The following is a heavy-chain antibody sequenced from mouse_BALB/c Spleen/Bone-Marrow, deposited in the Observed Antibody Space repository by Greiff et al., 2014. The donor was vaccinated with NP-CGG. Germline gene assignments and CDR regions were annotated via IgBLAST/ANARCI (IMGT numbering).Heavy chain of an antibody. Sequence: VKVVESGAELVRPGTSVKVSCKASGYAFTNYLIEWVKQRPGQGLEWIGMINPGSAGTNYNEKLKGKATLTADKSSSTAYMQLSSLTSDDSAVYFCARELPRGFAYWGQGTLVTVSA. D-gene: IGHD1-1*01. V-gene: IGHV1-54*03. CDR3: ARELPRGFAY. J-gene: IGHJ3*01. CDR2: INPGSAGT. CDR1: GYAFTNYL.